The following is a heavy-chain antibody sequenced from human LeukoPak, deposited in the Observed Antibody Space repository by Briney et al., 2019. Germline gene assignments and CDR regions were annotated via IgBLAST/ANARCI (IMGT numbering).Heavy chain of an antibody. V-gene: IGHV1-69*06. CDR1: GSTVNSYA. Sequence: ASVKVSCKVSGSTVNSYAINWVRQAPGQGLEWMGGFIPLFHRAHYAQKFQGRVTITADTSRNVGYIELSSLKSDDTAIYYCARGPNYSSFDFWGQGTQVTVSP. J-gene: IGHJ4*02. D-gene: IGHD5-24*01. CDR2: FIPLFHRA. CDR3: ARGPNYSSFDF.